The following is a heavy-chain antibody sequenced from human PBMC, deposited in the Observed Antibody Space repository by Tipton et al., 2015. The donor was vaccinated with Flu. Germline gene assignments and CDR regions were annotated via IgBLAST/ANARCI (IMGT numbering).Heavy chain of an antibody. CDR1: GFPFHEYA. CDR3: ANPVAAASTGDPGY. D-gene: IGHD6-25*01. Sequence: SLRLSCATSGFPFHEYAIHWVRQVPGKGLEWVSGINWDGDDIRYADSVRGRLTISRDNAKRSLHLQMNNLKVEDSGVYFCANPVAAASTGDPGYWGQGTLVTVSS. CDR2: INWDGDDI. V-gene: IGHV3-9*01. J-gene: IGHJ4*02.